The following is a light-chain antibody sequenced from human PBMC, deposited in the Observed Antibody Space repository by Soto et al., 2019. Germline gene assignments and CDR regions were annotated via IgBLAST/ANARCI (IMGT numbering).Light chain of an antibody. J-gene: IGKJ3*01. Sequence: EIVMTQSPATLSVSPGERATLSCRASQSVSGNLAWYQQKPGQAPRLLIFDTSTRATGIPARFSGSGSGTEFTLTISSLQSEDFAVYYCHQYNSWPRGTFGPGTKVDIK. CDR3: HQYNSWPRGT. V-gene: IGKV3-15*01. CDR1: QSVSGN. CDR2: DTS.